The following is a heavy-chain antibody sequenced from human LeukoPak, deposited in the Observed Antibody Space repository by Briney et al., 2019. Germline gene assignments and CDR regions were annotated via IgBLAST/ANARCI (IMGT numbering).Heavy chain of an antibody. CDR3: ARVGSGYSYGSPFDY. D-gene: IGHD5-18*01. CDR2: INPSGGST. J-gene: IGHJ4*02. V-gene: IGHV1-46*01. Sequence: AVNVSCKASGYTFTSYYMHWVRQAPGQGLEWMGIINPSGGSTSYAQTFQGRVTMTRDTSTSTVYMELSSLRSKDTAVYYCARVGSGYSYGSPFDYWGQGTLVTVSS. CDR1: GYTFTSYY.